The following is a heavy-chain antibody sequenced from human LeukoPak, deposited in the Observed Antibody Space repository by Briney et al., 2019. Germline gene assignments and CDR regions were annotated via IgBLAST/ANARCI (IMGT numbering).Heavy chain of an antibody. J-gene: IGHJ4*02. Sequence: GGSLRLSCAASGFTFSDYAMSWVRQAPGKGLEWVSAIRGSDGSTYYADSVKGRFTISGDNSKNTLYLQMNSLRAEDTAVYYCAKGAYDSSRGYFDYWGQGTLVTVSS. CDR2: IRGSDGST. CDR1: GFTFSDYA. CDR3: AKGAYDSSRGYFDY. V-gene: IGHV3-23*01. D-gene: IGHD3-22*01.